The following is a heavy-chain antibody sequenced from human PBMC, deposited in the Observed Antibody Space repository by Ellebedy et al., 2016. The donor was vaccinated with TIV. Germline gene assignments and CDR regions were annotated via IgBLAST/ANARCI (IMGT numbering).Heavy chain of an antibody. Sequence: MPSETLSLTCTVSGGSISRNYGDWIRQPPGKGLKWNGYIYNSVITNYNPSLKSRVTMSVDTSKRQLSLKLRSVTAADTAVYYCARRYSGSSYHYYYYWGQGTLVIVSS. J-gene: IGHJ4*02. D-gene: IGHD1-26*01. CDR3: ARRYSGSSYHYYYY. CDR1: GGSISRNY. CDR2: IYNSVIT. V-gene: IGHV4-59*08.